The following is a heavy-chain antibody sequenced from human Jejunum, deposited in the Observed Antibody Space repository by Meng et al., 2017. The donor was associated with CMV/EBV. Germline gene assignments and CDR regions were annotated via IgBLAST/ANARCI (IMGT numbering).Heavy chain of an antibody. V-gene: IGHV3-7*01. D-gene: IGHD6-19*01. CDR2: IKEDGSQT. CDR3: ARYNSSASHDF. CDR1: GFTLTTYG. J-gene: IGHJ4*02. Sequence: CAASGFTLTTYGMTWVRQAPGKGLEWVANIKEDGSQTSYVDSVKGRFTISRDNARNSLCLKMNSLRVEDTAMYYCARYNSSASHDFWGQGTLVTVSS.